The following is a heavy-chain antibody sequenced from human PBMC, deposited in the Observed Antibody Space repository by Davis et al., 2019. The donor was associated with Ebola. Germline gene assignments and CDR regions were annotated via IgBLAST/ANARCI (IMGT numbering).Heavy chain of an antibody. CDR1: GGTFSSYA. Sequence: AASVKVSCKASGGTFSSYAISWVRQAPGQGLEWMGRIIPILGIANYAQKFQGRVTITADKSTSTAYMELSSLRSEDTAVYYCARWVTYYYDSSGYYPYYYYGMDVWGQGTTVTVSS. D-gene: IGHD3-22*01. V-gene: IGHV1-69*04. CDR2: IIPILGIA. J-gene: IGHJ6*02. CDR3: ARWVTYYYDSSGYYPYYYYGMDV.